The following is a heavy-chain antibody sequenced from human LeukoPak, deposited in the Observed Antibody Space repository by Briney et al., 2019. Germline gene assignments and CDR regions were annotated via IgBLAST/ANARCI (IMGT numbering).Heavy chain of an antibody. D-gene: IGHD4-17*01. V-gene: IGHV4-39*07. J-gene: IGHJ2*01. CDR1: GGSISRSRDY. Sequence: SETLSLTCTVSGGSISRSRDYWGWIRQPPGKGLEWIGSIYYSGSTYYNPSLKSRVTISGDTSKNRFSLKLSSVTAADTAVYYCATVTTGWYFDLWGRGTLVTVSS. CDR3: ATVTTGWYFDL. CDR2: IYYSGST.